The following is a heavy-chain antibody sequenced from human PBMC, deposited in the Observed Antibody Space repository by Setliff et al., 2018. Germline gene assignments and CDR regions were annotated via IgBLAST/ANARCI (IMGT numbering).Heavy chain of an antibody. D-gene: IGHD2-21*02. Sequence: SETLSLTCTVSGYSISSGYIWGWIRQPPGKGLEWVGNIGHTGSTYYNPSLKSRVTLSVDTPKNQFSLNLNSVTAADTAVYYCARDTGSEEGPPHLVVLTANGLDVWGQGTTVTVSS. V-gene: IGHV4-38-2*02. CDR1: GYSISSGYI. J-gene: IGHJ6*02. CDR3: ARDTGSEEGPPHLVVLTANGLDV. CDR2: IGHTGST.